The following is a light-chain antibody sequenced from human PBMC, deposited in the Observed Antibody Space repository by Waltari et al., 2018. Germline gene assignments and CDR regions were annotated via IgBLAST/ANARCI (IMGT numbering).Light chain of an antibody. V-gene: IGLV3-1*01. CDR1: KLGDKY. CDR3: QAWDSSTDVV. Sequence: SYELTQPPSVSVSPAQTASITCSGAKLGDKYARWYQQKPGQSPVLVIYQDSKRPSGIPERFSGSNSGNTATLTISGTQAMDEADYYCQAWDSSTDVVFGGGTKLTVL. J-gene: IGLJ2*01. CDR2: QDS.